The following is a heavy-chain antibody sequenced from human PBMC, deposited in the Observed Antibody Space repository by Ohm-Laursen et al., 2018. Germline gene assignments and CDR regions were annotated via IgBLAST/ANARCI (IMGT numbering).Heavy chain of an antibody. J-gene: IGHJ6*02. CDR2: IDWDDDK. CDR3: AHRLGDAYKHTGKGMDV. CDR1: GFSLSTSRMC. D-gene: IGHD5-24*01. V-gene: IGHV2-70*12. Sequence: PTQTLTLTSTFSGFSLSTSRMCVNWIRQPPGKALEWLARIDWDDDKYYSTSLKTRLTISKDTSKNQVVLTLTNMDLVDTATYYCAHRLGDAYKHTGKGMDVWGQGTTVTVSS.